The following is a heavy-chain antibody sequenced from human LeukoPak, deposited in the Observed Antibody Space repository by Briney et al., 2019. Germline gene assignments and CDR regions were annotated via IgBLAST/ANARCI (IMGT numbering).Heavy chain of an antibody. CDR2: ICSSGSTI. V-gene: IGHV3-48*03. CDR3: ARDDYGGNSLGY. Sequence: GGSLRLSCAASGFTFSSYEMNWVRQAPGKGLEWVSYICSSGSTIYYADSVKGRFTISRDNAKNSLYLQMNSLRAEDTAVYYCARDDYGGNSLGYWGQGTLVTVSS. CDR1: GFTFSSYE. J-gene: IGHJ4*02. D-gene: IGHD4-23*01.